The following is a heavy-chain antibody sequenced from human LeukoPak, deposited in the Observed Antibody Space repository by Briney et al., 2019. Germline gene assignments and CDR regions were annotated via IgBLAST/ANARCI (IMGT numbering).Heavy chain of an antibody. CDR2: ISAYNGNT. CDR1: GYTFTSYG. J-gene: IGHJ4*02. Sequence: ASVKVSCKASGYTFTSYGISWVRQAPGQGLEWMGWISAYNGNTNYAQKLQGRVTMTTDISTSTAYMELRSLRSDDTAVYYCATTHSSGWLFDYWGQGTLVTVSS. CDR3: ATTHSSGWLFDY. D-gene: IGHD6-19*01. V-gene: IGHV1-18*04.